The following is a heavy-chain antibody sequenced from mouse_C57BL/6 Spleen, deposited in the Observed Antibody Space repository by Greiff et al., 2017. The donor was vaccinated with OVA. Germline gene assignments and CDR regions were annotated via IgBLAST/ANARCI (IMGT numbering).Heavy chain of an antibody. CDR3: AREGDGYSLDY. Sequence: QVQLKQSGAELARPGASVKLSCKASGYTFTSYGISWVKQRTGQGLEWIGEIYPRSGNTYYNEKFKGKATLTADKSSSTAYMELRSLTSEDSAVYFCAREGDGYSLDYWGQGTTLTVSS. D-gene: IGHD2-3*01. J-gene: IGHJ2*01. CDR2: IYPRSGNT. CDR1: GYTFTSYG. V-gene: IGHV1-81*01.